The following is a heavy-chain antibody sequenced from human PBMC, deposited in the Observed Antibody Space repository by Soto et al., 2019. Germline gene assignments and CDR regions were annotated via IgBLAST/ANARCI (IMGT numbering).Heavy chain of an antibody. V-gene: IGHV1-18*01. CDR2: ISGSSGNA. CDR1: GYPFTKYG. Sequence: QVKLVQSGAEVKNPGASVKVSCKTSGYPFTKYGVGWVRQAPGQGLEWMGWISGSSGNANYAEKVQGRITLTTDTSTSTAYIELRSLRSDDTAVYYCAREMAGLGGEYDYWGQGSLVTVSS. J-gene: IGHJ4*02. D-gene: IGHD3-16*01. CDR3: AREMAGLGGEYDY.